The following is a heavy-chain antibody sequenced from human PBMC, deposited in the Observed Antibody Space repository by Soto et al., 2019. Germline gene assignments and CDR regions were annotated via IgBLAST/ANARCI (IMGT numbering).Heavy chain of an antibody. Sequence: QVQLQQWGAGLLKPSETLSLTCAVYGGSFSGYYWSWIRQPPGKGLEWIGEINHSGSTNYNPSLRGRVTVSVDTSKNQCSLQLSSVTAADTAVYYCARCRGSTVAGRRYDGMDVWGQGTTVTVSS. CDR1: GGSFSGYY. D-gene: IGHD6-19*01. CDR3: ARCRGSTVAGRRYDGMDV. V-gene: IGHV4-34*01. CDR2: INHSGST. J-gene: IGHJ6*02.